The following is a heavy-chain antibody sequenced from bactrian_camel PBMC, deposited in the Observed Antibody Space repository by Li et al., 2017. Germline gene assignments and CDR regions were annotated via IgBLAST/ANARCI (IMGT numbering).Heavy chain of an antibody. CDR1: GYTANFYC. V-gene: IGHV3S31*01. CDR2: VYRVGGSA. D-gene: IGHD1*01. J-gene: IGHJ4*01. Sequence: QLVESGGGSVQAGESLRLSCVVTGYTANFYCMGWFRQAVGQEREAVAAVYRVGGSAFYADSVKGRFTISCSMANNSLNLQMDSLKPEDSAMYFCAARPGPDRTDAVGRGVSYPGDPGHRL.